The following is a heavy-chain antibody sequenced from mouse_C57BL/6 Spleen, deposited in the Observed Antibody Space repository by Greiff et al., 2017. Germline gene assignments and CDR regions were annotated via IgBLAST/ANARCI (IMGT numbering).Heavy chain of an antibody. V-gene: IGHV2-2*01. Sequence: VKVVESGPGLVQPSQSLSITCTVSGFSLTSYGVHWVRQSPGKGLEWLGVIWSGGSTDYNAAFISRLSISKDNSKSQVFFKMNSLQADDTAIYYCARPTVYAMDYWGQGTSVTVSS. D-gene: IGHD2-10*01. CDR1: GFSLTSYG. CDR2: IWSGGST. CDR3: ARPTVYAMDY. J-gene: IGHJ4*01.